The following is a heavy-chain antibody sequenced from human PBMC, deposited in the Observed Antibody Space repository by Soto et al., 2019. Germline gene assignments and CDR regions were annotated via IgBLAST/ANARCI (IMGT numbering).Heavy chain of an antibody. J-gene: IGHJ1*01. CDR1: GGTLSSYT. V-gene: IGHV1-69*01. Sequence: QVQLVQSGAEVKKPGSSVKISCKASGGTLSSYTFSWVRQAPGQDLEWMGGIIPLFGTADYAQRFQGRLTITADQSTNTAYMDLSSLRSEDTAVYYCAREGFSGSYFPNWCQGTQVTVSS. D-gene: IGHD1-26*01. CDR3: AREGFSGSYFPN. CDR2: IIPLFGTA.